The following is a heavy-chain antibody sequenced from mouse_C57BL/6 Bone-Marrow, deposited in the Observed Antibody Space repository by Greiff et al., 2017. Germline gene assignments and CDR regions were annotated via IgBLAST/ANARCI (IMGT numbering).Heavy chain of an antibody. D-gene: IGHD2-2*01. CDR3: AREGDGYDPLDY. CDR2: IDPSDSYT. CDR1: GYTFTSYW. V-gene: IGHV1-50*01. Sequence: QVQLQQPGAELVKPGASVQLSCKASGYTFTSYWMQWVKQRPGQGLEWIGEIDPSDSYTNYNQKFKGKATLTVDTSTSTAYMQLRRLTSENSAVYYWAREGDGYDPLDYWGEGTTLTVSS. J-gene: IGHJ2*01.